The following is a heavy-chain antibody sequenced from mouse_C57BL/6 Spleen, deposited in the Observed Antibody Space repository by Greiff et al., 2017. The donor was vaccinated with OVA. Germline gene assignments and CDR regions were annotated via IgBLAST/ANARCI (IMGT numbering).Heavy chain of an antibody. V-gene: IGHV1-62-2*01. Sequence: VQLQQSGAELVKPGASVKLSCKASGYTFTEYTIHWVKQRSGQGLEWIGWFYPGSGSLKYNEKFKDKATLTADKSSSTVYMELSRLTSEDTAVYFWARHEDRDDYDEAWLAYWGQGTLVTVSA. J-gene: IGHJ3*01. CDR1: GYTFTEYT. CDR3: ARHEDRDDYDEAWLAY. D-gene: IGHD2-4*01. CDR2: FYPGSGSL.